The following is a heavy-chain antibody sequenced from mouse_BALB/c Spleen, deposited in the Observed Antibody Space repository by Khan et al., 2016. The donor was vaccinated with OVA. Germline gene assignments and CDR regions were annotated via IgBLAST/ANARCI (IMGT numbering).Heavy chain of an antibody. CDR3: ARAYDGYYFDY. J-gene: IGHJ2*01. Sequence: EVQLQESGPGLVKPSQSLSLTCTVTGYSITSDYAWNWIRQFPGNKLEWMGYISYSGSTSYNPSLKSRISITRDTSTNQFFLQLNSVTTEDTATYYCARAYDGYYFDYWGQGTTLTVSS. D-gene: IGHD2-9*01. CDR1: GYSITSDYA. CDR2: ISYSGST. V-gene: IGHV3-2*02.